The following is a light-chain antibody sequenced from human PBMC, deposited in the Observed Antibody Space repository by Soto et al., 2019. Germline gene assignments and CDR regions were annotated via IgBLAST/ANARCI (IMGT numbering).Light chain of an antibody. V-gene: IGKV1-6*01. Sequence: AVQMTQSPSSLSASVGDRITITCQASQGIRNDLGWYQQKPGKAPKLLIYAASRLQSGVPSRFSGSGSGTDFTLTISSLQPEDFATYYCLQDNNDPLTFGGGTKVEIK. CDR1: QGIRND. CDR3: LQDNNDPLT. CDR2: AAS. J-gene: IGKJ4*01.